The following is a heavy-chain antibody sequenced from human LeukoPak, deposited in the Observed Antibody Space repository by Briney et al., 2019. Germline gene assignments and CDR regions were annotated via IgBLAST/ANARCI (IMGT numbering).Heavy chain of an antibody. J-gene: IGHJ5*02. V-gene: IGHV4-39*07. CDR1: GGSISSSSYY. CDR3: GRGGYGDYGTGRFDL. CDR2: IYHSGST. D-gene: IGHD4-17*01. Sequence: SETLSLTCTVSGGSISSSSYYWGWIRQPPGKGLEWIGYIYHSGSTSYNTSLKSRVTISVDRSKNQFSLKLSSVTAADTAVYYCGRGGYGDYGTGRFDLWGQGILVTVSS.